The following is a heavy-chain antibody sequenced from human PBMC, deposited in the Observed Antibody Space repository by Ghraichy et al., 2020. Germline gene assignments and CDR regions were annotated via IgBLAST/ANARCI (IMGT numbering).Heavy chain of an antibody. CDR1: GFTFSSYW. J-gene: IGHJ3*02. V-gene: IGHV3-7*01. CDR3: AKVEDYGGNSPYRSFDI. CDR2: IKQDGSVR. Sequence: GGSLRLSCAAAGFTFSSYWMNWVRQAPGKGLEWVASIKQDGSVRYYVDSVKGRFTISRDNAKSSLYLQMDSLRGEDTAVYYCAKVEDYGGNSPYRSFDIWGQGTMVTVSS. D-gene: IGHD4-23*01.